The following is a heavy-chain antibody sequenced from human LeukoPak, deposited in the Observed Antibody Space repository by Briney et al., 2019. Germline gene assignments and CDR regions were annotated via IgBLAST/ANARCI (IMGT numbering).Heavy chain of an antibody. D-gene: IGHD2-2*01. Sequence: GGSLRLSCAASGFTFSSYAVTWVRQAPGEGLEWVANIKQDGSEKYYVDSVKGRFTISRDNAKNSLYLQMNSLRAEDTAVYYCAREKEGYCSRTSCYLDYYYYYMDVWGKGTTVTISS. V-gene: IGHV3-7*01. CDR3: AREKEGYCSRTSCYLDYYYYYMDV. J-gene: IGHJ6*03. CDR1: GFTFSSYA. CDR2: IKQDGSEK.